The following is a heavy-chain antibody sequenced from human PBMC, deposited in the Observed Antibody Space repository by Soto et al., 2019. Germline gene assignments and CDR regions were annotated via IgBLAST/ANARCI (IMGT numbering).Heavy chain of an antibody. Sequence: QVQLQESGPGLVKPSETLSVTCTVSGDSITSYNWNWIRQSPGKGLEWIGYLYHTGTTSSNPSFRCRVTISVDTSKNQFSLKLSSVTAADTAVYYCARDLPPCYPACVFDIWGQGTLVTVAS. D-gene: IGHD2-15*01. CDR2: LYHTGTT. CDR1: GDSITSYN. CDR3: ARDLPPCYPACVFDI. V-gene: IGHV4-59*01. J-gene: IGHJ3*02.